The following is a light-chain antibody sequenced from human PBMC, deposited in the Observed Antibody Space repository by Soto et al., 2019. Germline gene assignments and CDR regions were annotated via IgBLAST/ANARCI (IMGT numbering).Light chain of an antibody. V-gene: IGKV1-9*01. CDR1: QGISSY. Sequence: IQVTQSPSSLSASVGDRVTITCRASQGISSYLGWYQQKPGKAPNLLIYDASTLHSGVPSRFSGGGSGTEFTLTISSLQPDDFATYYCQQYNSYPTFGQGTKVDI. CDR2: DAS. CDR3: QQYNSYPT. J-gene: IGKJ1*01.